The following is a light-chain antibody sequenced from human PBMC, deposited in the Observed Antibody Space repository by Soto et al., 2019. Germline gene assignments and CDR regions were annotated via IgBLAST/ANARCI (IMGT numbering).Light chain of an antibody. CDR1: QSDSSH. Sequence: EIVMTQSPATLSVSPGERATLSCMASQSDSSHLARYQHKPGQAPRLLIYCASTSTTGIPARFSGSGSGTQFTLTVSSLQSEDFAVYSCQQYNNCPSFGQGTKVDIK. J-gene: IGKJ1*01. V-gene: IGKV3-15*01. CDR3: QQYNNCPS. CDR2: CAS.